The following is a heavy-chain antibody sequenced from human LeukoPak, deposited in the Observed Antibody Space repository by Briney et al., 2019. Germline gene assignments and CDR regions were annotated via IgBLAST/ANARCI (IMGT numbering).Heavy chain of an antibody. Sequence: PGGTLRLSCAASVFIFSNYEMNWVREAPGKGREWVAHIIGSGSNTFYADSVKGRFTISRDNAKNSLYLQMNSLRVEDTAVYYCATKVPGTSHFSSWGQGTLVTVSS. J-gene: IGHJ4*02. CDR2: IIGSGSNT. CDR1: VFIFSNYE. CDR3: ATKVPGTSHFSS. V-gene: IGHV3-48*03. D-gene: IGHD4/OR15-4a*01.